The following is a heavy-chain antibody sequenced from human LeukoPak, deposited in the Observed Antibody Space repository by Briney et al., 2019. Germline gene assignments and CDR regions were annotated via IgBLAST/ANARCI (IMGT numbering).Heavy chain of an antibody. D-gene: IGHD5-18*01. Sequence: SETLSLTCAVHGGSFSGYYWSWIRQPPGKGLEWIGRIYTSGSTNYNPSLKSRVTISVATSKNQFSLKLSSVTAADTAVYYCARDGYSYGHEYYMDVWGKGTTVTISS. V-gene: IGHV4-4*08. CDR1: GGSFSGYY. CDR3: ARDGYSYGHEYYMDV. CDR2: IYTSGST. J-gene: IGHJ6*03.